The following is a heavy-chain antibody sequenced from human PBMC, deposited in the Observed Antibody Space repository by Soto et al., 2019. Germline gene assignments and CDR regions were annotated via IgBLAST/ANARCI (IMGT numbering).Heavy chain of an antibody. CDR2: ISWNSGMK. V-gene: IGHV3-9*01. Sequence: PGGSLRLSCAASGFTFDDYAMHWVRQVPGKGLEWVSGISWNSGMKSYADSVKGRFTISRDNAKNSLYLQMNSLRGEDTALYYCAKGDSGSPSYGMDVWGQGTKVTVSS. CDR3: AKGDSGSPSYGMDV. CDR1: GFTFDDYA. J-gene: IGHJ6*02. D-gene: IGHD6-6*01.